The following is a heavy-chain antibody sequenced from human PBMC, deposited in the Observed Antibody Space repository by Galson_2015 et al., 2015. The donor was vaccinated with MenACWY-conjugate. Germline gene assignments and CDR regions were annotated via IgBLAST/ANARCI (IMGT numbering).Heavy chain of an antibody. CDR2: VIPVFETT. J-gene: IGHJ6*03. V-gene: IGHV1-69*13. CDR1: RGTLRRFA. Sequence: SVKVSCKAPRGTLRRFAISWVRQAPGQGLEWMGGVIPVFETTNYAPKFQGRVSITADASTSMAYMDMRSLRADDTAMYYCVRGSLSIVSTDHHYYMDVWGTGTTVTVSS. CDR3: VRGSLSIVSTDHHYYMDV. D-gene: IGHD2-21*01.